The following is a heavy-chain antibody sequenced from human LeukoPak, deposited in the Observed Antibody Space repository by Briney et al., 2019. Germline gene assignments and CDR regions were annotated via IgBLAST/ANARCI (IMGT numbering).Heavy chain of an antibody. CDR3: ASQYLGDSYYYYYYMDV. CDR2: IYYSGST. CDR1: GGSISSYY. V-gene: IGHV4-59*08. D-gene: IGHD3-10*01. Sequence: NTSETLSLTCTVSGGSISSYYWSWIRQPPGKGLEWIGYIYYSGSTNYNPSLKSRVTISVDTSKNQFSLKLSSVTAADTAVYYCASQYLGDSYYYYYYMDVWGKGTTVTISS. J-gene: IGHJ6*03.